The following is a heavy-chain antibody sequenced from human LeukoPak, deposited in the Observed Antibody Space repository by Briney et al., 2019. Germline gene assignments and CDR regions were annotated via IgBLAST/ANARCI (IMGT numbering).Heavy chain of an antibody. CDR1: GGSISSSNW. V-gene: IGHV4-4*02. D-gene: IGHD2-21*02. J-gene: IGHJ6*04. CDR3: ASSSRHCGGDCYSWYYGMDV. Sequence: SGTLSLTCAVSGGSISSSNWWSWVRQPPGKGLEWIGEIYHSGSTNYNPSLKSRVTISVDKSKNQFSLKLSSVTAADTAVYYCASSSRHCGGDCYSWYYGMDVWGKGTTVTVSS. CDR2: IYHSGST.